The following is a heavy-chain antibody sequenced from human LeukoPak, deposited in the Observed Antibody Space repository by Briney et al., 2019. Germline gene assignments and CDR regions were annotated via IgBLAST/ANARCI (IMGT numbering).Heavy chain of an antibody. V-gene: IGHV4-61*08. D-gene: IGHD3-10*01. CDR1: GGSISSGDYY. J-gene: IGHJ2*01. CDR3: ARDRQISGVWYFDL. CDR2: KYNGGST. Sequence: MSSQTLSLTCTVSGGSISSGDYYWSWIRQPPGKGLEWIAYKYNGGSTNYNPSLKSRVTLSVDTSKNQFSLKLSSVAAADTAVYYCARDRQISGVWYFDLWGRGTLVTVSS.